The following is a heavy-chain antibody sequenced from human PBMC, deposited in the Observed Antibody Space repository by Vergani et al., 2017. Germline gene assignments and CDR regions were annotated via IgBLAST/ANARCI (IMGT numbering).Heavy chain of an antibody. CDR3: ARDRGLVSYYGSGSSTYFDY. CDR2: INSDGSST. V-gene: IGHV3-74*01. D-gene: IGHD3-10*01. Sequence: EVQLVESGGGLVKPGGSLRLSCAASGFTFSSYWMHWVRQAPGKGLVWVSRINSDGSSTSYADSVKGRFTISRDNAKNTLYLQMNSLRAEDTAVYYCARDRGLVSYYGSGSSTYFDYWGQGTLVTVSS. CDR1: GFTFSSYW. J-gene: IGHJ4*02.